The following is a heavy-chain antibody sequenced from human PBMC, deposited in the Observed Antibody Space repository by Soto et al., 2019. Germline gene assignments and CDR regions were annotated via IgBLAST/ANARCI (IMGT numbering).Heavy chain of an antibody. Sequence: ASLKVSCKASGYNLTRYAMHWVRQAGGQRSEWMGWINAGNGNTKDSQKFQGRVTITRDTSERTANMEISSLRYEDTAVYYCARVGCSSTSCYGRNWFDPWGQGNLVTVSS. CDR1: GYNLTRYA. CDR2: INAGNGNT. D-gene: IGHD2-2*01. CDR3: ARVGCSSTSCYGRNWFDP. J-gene: IGHJ5*02. V-gene: IGHV1-3*01.